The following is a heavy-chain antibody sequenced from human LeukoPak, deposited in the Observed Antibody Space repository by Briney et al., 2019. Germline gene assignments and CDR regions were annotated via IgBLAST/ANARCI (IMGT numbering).Heavy chain of an antibody. CDR3: ALLMGVGRYFDY. CDR1: GFTFSSYA. V-gene: IGHV3-23*01. J-gene: IGHJ4*02. Sequence: GGSLRLSCAASGFTFSSYAMSWVRQAPGKGLEGVSAISGSGGSTYYADSVKGRFTISRDNSKNTLYLQMNSLRAEDTAVCYCALLMGVGRYFDYWGQGTLVTVSS. CDR2: ISGSGGST. D-gene: IGHD3-10*01.